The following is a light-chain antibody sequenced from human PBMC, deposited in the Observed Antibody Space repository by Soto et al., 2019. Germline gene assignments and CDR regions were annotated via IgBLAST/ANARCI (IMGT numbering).Light chain of an antibody. V-gene: IGLV2-14*01. CDR2: EVT. J-gene: IGLJ1*01. CDR3: SSYTATNTYV. CDR1: SSDVGGYNY. Sequence: QSVLTQHASMSGSPGQSITISCTGTSSDVGGYNYVSWHQQHSGKAPKLIIYEVTNRPSGVSNRFSGSKSGNTASLTISGLQAEDEADYYCSSYTATNTYVFGTGTKVTVL.